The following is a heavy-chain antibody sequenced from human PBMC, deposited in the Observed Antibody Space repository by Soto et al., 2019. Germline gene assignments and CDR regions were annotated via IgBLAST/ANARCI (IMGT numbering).Heavy chain of an antibody. D-gene: IGHD6-19*01. Sequence: GESLKISCRGSGYSFTSYWIAWVRQMPGKGLECMGIIYPGDSDTRYSPSFEGQVTISADKSINTAYLQWSSLKASDSAMYYCARPFDTSGWYDHWGQGTLVTVSS. CDR3: ARPFDTSGWYDH. CDR2: IYPGDSDT. V-gene: IGHV5-51*01. CDR1: GYSFTSYW. J-gene: IGHJ5*02.